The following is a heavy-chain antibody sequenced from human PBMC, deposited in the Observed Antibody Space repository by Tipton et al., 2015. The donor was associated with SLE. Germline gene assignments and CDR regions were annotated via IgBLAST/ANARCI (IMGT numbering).Heavy chain of an antibody. CDR1: GVYFSSYA. V-gene: IGHV3-64*02. CDR2: ISSNGDST. D-gene: IGHD2-21*01. Sequence: SGVYFSSYAMHWVRQSPGKGLESVSSISSNGDSTYYADSVKGRFTISRDNLKKTLYLQMGSLRAEDMGVYYCARVVVIAPHYFDYWGQGTLVTVSS. CDR3: ARVVVIAPHYFDY. J-gene: IGHJ4*02.